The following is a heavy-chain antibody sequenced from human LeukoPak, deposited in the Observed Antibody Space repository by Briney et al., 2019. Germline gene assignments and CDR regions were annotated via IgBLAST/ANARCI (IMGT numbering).Heavy chain of an antibody. D-gene: IGHD2-2*01. CDR2: IYPGDSDT. V-gene: IGHV5-51*01. Sequence: GESLKISCKGSGYSFTSYWIGWVRQMPGKGLEWMGIIYPGDSDTRYSPSFQGQVTISADKSISTAYLQWSSLKASDTAMYYCARLARYCSSTSCYGGWFDPWGQGTLVTVSS. CDR1: GYSFTSYW. J-gene: IGHJ5*02. CDR3: ARLARYCSSTSCYGGWFDP.